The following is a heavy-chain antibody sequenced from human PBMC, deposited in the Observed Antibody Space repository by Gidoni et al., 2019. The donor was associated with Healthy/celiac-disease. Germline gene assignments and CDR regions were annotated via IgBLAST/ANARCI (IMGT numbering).Heavy chain of an antibody. J-gene: IGHJ1*01. CDR3: ARGTTVVTPPEYFQH. D-gene: IGHD4-17*01. Sequence: EVQLVESGGGLVQPGGSLRLSCAASGFTFSSYWMHWVRQAPWKGLVWVSRINSDGSSTSYADSVKGRFTISRDNAKNTLYLQMNSLRAEDTAVYYCARGTTVVTPPEYFQHWGQGTLVTVSS. V-gene: IGHV3-74*01. CDR1: GFTFSSYW. CDR2: INSDGSST.